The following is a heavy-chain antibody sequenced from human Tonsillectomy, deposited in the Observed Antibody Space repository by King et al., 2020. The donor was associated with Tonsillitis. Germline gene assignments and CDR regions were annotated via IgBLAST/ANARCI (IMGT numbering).Heavy chain of an antibody. Sequence: VQLVESGGGVVQPGRSLRLSCAASGFTFSSYGMHWVRQAPGKGLEWVAVISYEGDIEYYSDSVKGRFTISRDNSKNTLYLKMDSLRAEDTAVYYCAKSRSGSSWYGCDYWGQGTLVTVSS. CDR2: ISYEGDIE. V-gene: IGHV3-30*18. D-gene: IGHD6-13*01. CDR1: GFTFSSYG. CDR3: AKSRSGSSWYGCDY. J-gene: IGHJ4*02.